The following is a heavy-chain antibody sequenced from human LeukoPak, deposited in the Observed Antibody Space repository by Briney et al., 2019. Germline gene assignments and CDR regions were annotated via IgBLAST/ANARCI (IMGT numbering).Heavy chain of an antibody. CDR1: GYTFTSYD. J-gene: IGHJ4*02. CDR2: MNPNGGNT. D-gene: IGHD3-10*01. V-gene: IGHV1-8*01. CDR3: AAYGSGSYYLQSFDY. Sequence: ASVKVSCKASGYTFTSYDINWVRQATGQGLEWMGWMNPNGGNTGYAQKFQGRVTMTRNTSISTAYMELSSLRSEDTAVYYCAAYGSGSYYLQSFDYWGQGTLVTVSS.